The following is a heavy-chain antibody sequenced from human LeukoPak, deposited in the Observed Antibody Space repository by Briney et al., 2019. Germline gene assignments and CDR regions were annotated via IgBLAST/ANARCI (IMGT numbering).Heavy chain of an antibody. CDR3: ARDLAARTLTVSSYYYYMDV. V-gene: IGHV1-2*02. J-gene: IGHJ6*03. CDR1: GYTFTGYY. D-gene: IGHD6-6*01. CDR2: INPNSGGT. Sequence: ASVKVSCKASGYTFTGYYMHWVRQAPGQGLEWMGWINPNSGGTNYAQKFQGRVTMTRDTSISTAYMELSRLRSDDTAVYYCARDLAARTLTVSSYYYYMDVWGKGTTVTVSS.